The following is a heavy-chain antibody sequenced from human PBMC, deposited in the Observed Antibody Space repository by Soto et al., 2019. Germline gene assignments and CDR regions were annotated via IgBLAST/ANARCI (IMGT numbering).Heavy chain of an antibody. CDR1: GGTFSRYA. V-gene: IGHV1-69*06. J-gene: IGHJ3*02. D-gene: IGHD2-2*01. CDR2: IIPISGTA. CDR3: AREGYCSSATCPGYI. Sequence: QVQLVQSGAEVKKPGSSVKVSCKASGGTFSRYALSWVRQAPGQGLEWMGGIIPISGTANYAQKFQGRVTITAEKSTSTAYMELSSLRSEDTAVYYCAREGYCSSATCPGYIWGQGTMVTDST.